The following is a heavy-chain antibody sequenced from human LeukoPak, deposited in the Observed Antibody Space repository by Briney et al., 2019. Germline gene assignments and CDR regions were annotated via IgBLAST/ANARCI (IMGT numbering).Heavy chain of an antibody. Sequence: SETLSLTCTVSGYSISSGHYWGWIRQPPGKGLEWIGSISYSGSTSYNSSLKSRVTISVDTSKNQFSLKLRSVTAADTAVYCGRVTGYMIEDYFDYWGQGTLVTVSS. CDR1: GYSISSGHY. J-gene: IGHJ4*02. V-gene: IGHV4-38-2*02. D-gene: IGHD3-22*01. CDR2: ISYSGST. CDR3: GRVTGYMIEDYFDY.